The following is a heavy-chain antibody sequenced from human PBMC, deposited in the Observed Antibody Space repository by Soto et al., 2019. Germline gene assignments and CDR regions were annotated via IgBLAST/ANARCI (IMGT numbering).Heavy chain of an antibody. CDR3: VRPTGSSSSSMDV. D-gene: IGHD6-6*01. J-gene: IGHJ6*02. CDR1: GYSFISYW. CDR2: IYPADSDI. V-gene: IGHV5-51*01. Sequence: GESLKISCKGSGYSFISYWIGWVRQKPGKGLEWMGIIYPADSDIRYSPSFQGQVTISADKSISTAYLQWSSLKASDTAMYYCVRPTGSSSSSMDVWGQGTTVTAP.